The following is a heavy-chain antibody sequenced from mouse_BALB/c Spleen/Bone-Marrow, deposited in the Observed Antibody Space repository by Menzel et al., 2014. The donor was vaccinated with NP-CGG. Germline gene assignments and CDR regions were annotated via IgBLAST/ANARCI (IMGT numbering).Heavy chain of an antibody. J-gene: IGHJ2*01. Sequence: DVQLQESGGGTVQSGGSRKLSCAASGFTFRNFGIHWLRQAPEKGLEWVAYISSGSTSIYYADTVKGRFTVSRYNPKNTLFLQMASLRSEDSAVYYCARNWYYFDYWGQGSTLAVSS. CDR2: ISSGSTSI. D-gene: IGHD4-1*01. V-gene: IGHV5-17*02. CDR1: GFTFRNFG. CDR3: ARNWYYFDY.